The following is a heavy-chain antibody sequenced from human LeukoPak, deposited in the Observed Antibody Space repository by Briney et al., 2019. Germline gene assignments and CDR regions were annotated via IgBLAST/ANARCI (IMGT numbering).Heavy chain of an antibody. J-gene: IGHJ3*02. V-gene: IGHV1-69*05. CDR3: ARQAVAELDAFDI. CDR1: VGAFSSYA. Sequence: VASVKLSCKASVGAFSSYAISWVRRAPGQGLGWIGGIIPIFGTANYAQKFQGRVTITTDESTITAYMELSSLRSEDTAVYYCARQAVAELDAFDIWGQGTMVTVSS. CDR2: IIPIFGTA. D-gene: IGHD6-19*01.